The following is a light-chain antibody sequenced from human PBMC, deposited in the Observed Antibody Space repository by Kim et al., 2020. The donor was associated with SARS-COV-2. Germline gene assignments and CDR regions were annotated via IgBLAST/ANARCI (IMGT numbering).Light chain of an antibody. CDR2: GKY. J-gene: IGLJ2*01. V-gene: IGLV3-19*01. CDR3: SSRDSSGDRVV. CDR1: SLRNYY. Sequence: SSELTQDPAVSVALGQTVRLTCQGDSLRNYYATWYQQRPGQAPTLVLYGKYDRPSGVPDRFSGSASGNTASLTITGAQAEDEGDYYCSSRDSSGDRVVFGGGTQLTV.